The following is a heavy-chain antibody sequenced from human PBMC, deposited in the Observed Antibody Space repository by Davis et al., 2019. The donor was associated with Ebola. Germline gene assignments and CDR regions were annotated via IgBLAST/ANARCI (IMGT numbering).Heavy chain of an antibody. CDR2: IIPIFGTA. Sequence: AASVKVSCKASGYTFTSYGISWVRQAPGQGLEWMGGIIPIFGTANYAQKFQGRVTITADESTSTAYMELSSLRSEDTAVYYCARDLVLVVYASFAAFDIWGQGTMVTVSS. J-gene: IGHJ3*02. D-gene: IGHD2-8*02. V-gene: IGHV1-69*13. CDR1: GYTFTSYG. CDR3: ARDLVLVVYASFAAFDI.